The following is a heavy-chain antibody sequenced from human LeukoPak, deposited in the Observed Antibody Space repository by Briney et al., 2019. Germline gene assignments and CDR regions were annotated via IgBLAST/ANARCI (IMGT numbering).Heavy chain of an antibody. D-gene: IGHD3-16*01. Sequence: GASVKVSCKASGYPFTSYDINWVRQATGQGLEWMGWMNPNSGNTGYAQKFQGRVAMTRITAISIAYMELSNLRSEDTAVYYCARVWGSVDYWGQGTLVTVSS. CDR3: ARVWGSVDY. CDR1: GYPFTSYD. J-gene: IGHJ4*02. CDR2: MNPNSGNT. V-gene: IGHV1-8*01.